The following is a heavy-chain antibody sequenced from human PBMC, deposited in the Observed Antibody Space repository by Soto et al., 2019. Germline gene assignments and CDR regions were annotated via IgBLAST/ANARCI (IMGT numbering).Heavy chain of an antibody. J-gene: IGHJ6*02. Sequence: PGESLKLSCTGSGYSFTRYWISWVRQMPGKGLEWMGRIDPSDSYTNYNPSFQGHVTISADKSISTAYLQWSSLKASDTAMYYCARHLIVPGYGMDVWGQGTTVTVSS. CDR3: ARHLIVPGYGMDV. V-gene: IGHV5-10-1*01. CDR1: GYSFTRYW. D-gene: IGHD2-2*01. CDR2: IDPSDSYT.